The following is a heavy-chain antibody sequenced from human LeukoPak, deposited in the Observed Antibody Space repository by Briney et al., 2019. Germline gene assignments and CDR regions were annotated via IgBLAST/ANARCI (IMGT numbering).Heavy chain of an antibody. CDR2: IYYSGST. CDR3: ARAPTGSWYSYYYGMDV. Sequence: PSQTLSLTCTVSGGSISSGGYYWSWIRQHPGKGLEWIGYIYYSGSTNYNPSLKSRVTISVDTSKNQFSLKLSSVTAADTAVYYCARAPTGSWYSYYYGMDVWGQGTTVTVSS. CDR1: GGSISSGGYY. D-gene: IGHD6-13*01. V-gene: IGHV4-61*08. J-gene: IGHJ6*02.